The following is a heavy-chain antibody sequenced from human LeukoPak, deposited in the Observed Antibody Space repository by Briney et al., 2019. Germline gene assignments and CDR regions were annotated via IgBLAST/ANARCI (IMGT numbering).Heavy chain of an antibody. D-gene: IGHD3-3*01. J-gene: IGHJ5*02. CDR3: ARHDYDFWSGANWFDP. CDR1: GGSISSSSYY. CDR2: IYYSGST. Sequence: SETLSLTCTVSGGSISSSSYYWGWIRQPPGKGLEWIGSIYYSGSTYYNPSLKSRVTISVDTSKNQFSLKLSSVTAADTAVYYCARHDYDFWSGANWFDPWGQGTLVTVSS. V-gene: IGHV4-39*01.